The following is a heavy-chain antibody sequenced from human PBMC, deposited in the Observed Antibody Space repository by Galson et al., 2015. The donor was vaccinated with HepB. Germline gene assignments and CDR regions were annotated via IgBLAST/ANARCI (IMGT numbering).Heavy chain of an antibody. CDR3: ALGRIAAKYYDL. D-gene: IGHD6-25*01. V-gene: IGHV1-3*01. CDR1: GYTYSRFG. CDR2: INADNGKT. Sequence: SVKVSCKASGYTYSRFGVHRVRPAPGQRLEWMGWINADNGKTKYSQKFPGRVTITGDTSAYTSYLDLSTLRSEDTAVYYCALGRIAAKYYDLWGQGTRVSVPP. J-gene: IGHJ4*01.